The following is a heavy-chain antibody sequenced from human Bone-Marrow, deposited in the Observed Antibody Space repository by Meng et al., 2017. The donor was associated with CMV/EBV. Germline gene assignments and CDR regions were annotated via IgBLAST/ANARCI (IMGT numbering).Heavy chain of an antibody. CDR2: INSDGSST. Sequence: GESLKISCAASGFTFSSYWMHWVRQAPGKGLVWVSRINSDGSSTSYADSVKGRFTISRDNAKNTLYLQMNSLRAEDTAVYYCARFWSGYYTIDYWGQGTLVTVSS. CDR1: GFTFSSYW. D-gene: IGHD3-3*01. V-gene: IGHV3-74*01. CDR3: ARFWSGYYTIDY. J-gene: IGHJ4*02.